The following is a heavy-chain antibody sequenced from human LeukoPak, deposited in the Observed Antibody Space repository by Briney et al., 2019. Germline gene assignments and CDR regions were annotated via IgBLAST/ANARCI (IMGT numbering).Heavy chain of an antibody. CDR1: GYTFTSYY. J-gene: IGHJ4*02. Sequence: ASVKVSCKASGYTFTSYYMHWVRQAPGQGLEWMGIINPSGGSTSYAQKFQGRVTMTRDMSTSTVYMELSSLRSEDTAVYYCACMITFGGVIVIFDYWGQGTLVTVSS. V-gene: IGHV1-46*01. D-gene: IGHD3-16*02. CDR2: INPSGGST. CDR3: ACMITFGGVIVIFDY.